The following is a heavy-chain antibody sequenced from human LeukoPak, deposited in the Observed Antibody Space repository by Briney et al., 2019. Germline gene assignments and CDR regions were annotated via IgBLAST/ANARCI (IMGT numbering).Heavy chain of an antibody. D-gene: IGHD5-24*01. CDR2: IRHDGSNK. CDR3: VRDNAYTFDY. J-gene: IGHJ4*01. V-gene: IGHV3-30*02. CDR1: GFPFSSYA. Sequence: GGSLRLSCAASGFPFSSYAMHWVRQAPGKGLEWVGFIRHDGSNKYHRDSVKGRFTISRDNSKNTLYLQMNSLRTEDTAMYYCVRDNAYTFDYWGQGTLVTVSS.